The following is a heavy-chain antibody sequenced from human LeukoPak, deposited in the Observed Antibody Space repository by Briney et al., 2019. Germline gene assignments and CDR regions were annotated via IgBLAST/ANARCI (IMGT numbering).Heavy chain of an antibody. CDR1: GFTFSSYA. V-gene: IGHV3-15*01. D-gene: IGHD4-17*01. Sequence: PGGSLRLSCAASGFTFSSYAMSWVRQAPGKGLEWVGRIKSKTDGGTTDYAAPVKGGFTISRDDSKNTLYLQMNSLKTEDTAVYYCTTALAVTTLDYWGQGTLVTVSS. CDR3: TTALAVTTLDY. J-gene: IGHJ4*02. CDR2: IKSKTDGGTT.